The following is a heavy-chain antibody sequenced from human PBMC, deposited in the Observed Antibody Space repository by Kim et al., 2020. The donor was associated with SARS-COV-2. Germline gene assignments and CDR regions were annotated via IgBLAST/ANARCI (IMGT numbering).Heavy chain of an antibody. CDR3: ARCWGDWFDP. CDR1: GGSVSSGSYY. Sequence: SETLSLTCTVSGGSVSSGSYYWSWIRQPPGKGLEWIGYIYYSGSTNYNPSLKSRVTISVDTSKNQFSLKLSSVTAADTAVYYFARCWGDWFDPWGQGTLV. D-gene: IGHD7-27*01. CDR2: IYYSGST. V-gene: IGHV4-61*01. J-gene: IGHJ5*02.